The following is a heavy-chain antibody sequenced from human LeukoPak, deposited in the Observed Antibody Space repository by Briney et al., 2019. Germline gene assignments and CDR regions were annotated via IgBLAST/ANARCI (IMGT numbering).Heavy chain of an antibody. V-gene: IGHV3-53*01. CDR2: IYSGGST. D-gene: IGHD4-17*01. CDR3: ASQTTVKYYFDY. Sequence: GGPLRLSCAASGFTVSSNYMSWVRQAPGKGLEWVSVIYSGGSTYYADSVKGRFTISRDNSKNTLYLQLNSLRGEDTAVYYCASQTTVKYYFDYWGQGTLVTVSS. J-gene: IGHJ4*02. CDR1: GFTVSSNY.